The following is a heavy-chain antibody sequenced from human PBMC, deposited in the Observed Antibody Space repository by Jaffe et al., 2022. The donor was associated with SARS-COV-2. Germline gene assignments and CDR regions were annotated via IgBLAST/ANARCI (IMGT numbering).Heavy chain of an antibody. D-gene: IGHD2-15*01. J-gene: IGHJ2*01. CDR3: AKSNHLRALINLVVAAASHWYFDL. CDR1: GFTFSSYA. Sequence: EVQLLESGGGLVQPGGSLRLSCAASGFTFSSYAMSWVRQAPGKGLEWVSAISGSGGSTYYADSVKGRFTISRDNSKNTLYLQMNSLRAEDTAVYYCAKSNHLRALINLVVAAASHWYFDLWGRGTLVTVSS. V-gene: IGHV3-23*01. CDR2: ISGSGGST.